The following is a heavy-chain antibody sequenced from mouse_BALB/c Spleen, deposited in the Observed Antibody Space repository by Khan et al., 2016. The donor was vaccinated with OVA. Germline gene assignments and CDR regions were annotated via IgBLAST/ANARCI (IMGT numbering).Heavy chain of an antibody. CDR2: IWGDGIT. CDR3: ARGPYFGNYFAMDY. D-gene: IGHD2-10*01. CDR1: GFSLTGYG. Sequence: VLLQVSGPGLVAPSQSLSITCTVSGFSLTGYGVNWVRQPPGKGLEWLGVIWGDGITDYNSALKSRLSISKDNSKSQVFLKMNSLQTDDTARYYCARGPYFGNYFAMDYRGQGTSVTVSS. J-gene: IGHJ4*01. V-gene: IGHV2-6-7*01.